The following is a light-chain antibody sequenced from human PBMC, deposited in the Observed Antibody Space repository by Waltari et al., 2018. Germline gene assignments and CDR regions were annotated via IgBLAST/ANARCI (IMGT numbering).Light chain of an antibody. Sequence: QSVLTQPPSVSAAPGQKVTIPCSGGTSNIGNYYVSWYQHLPGAAPKLLIYDNDKRPPGIPDRFSASRSGTSATLGITGLQIGDEADYYCATWDNSLTDVVFGGGTKLTVL. CDR2: DND. J-gene: IGLJ2*01. V-gene: IGLV1-51*01. CDR1: TSNIGNYY. CDR3: ATWDNSLTDVV.